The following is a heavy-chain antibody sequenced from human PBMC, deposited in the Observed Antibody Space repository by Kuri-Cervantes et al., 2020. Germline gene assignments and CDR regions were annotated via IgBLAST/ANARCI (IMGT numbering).Heavy chain of an antibody. CDR3: ATPGGRGYAIDWYFDL. Sequence: GGSLRLSCAASGFTFSSYAMHWVRQAPGKGLEWVAVISYDGSNKYYADSVKGRFTISRDNSKNTLYLQMNSLRAEDTAVYYCATPGGRGYAIDWYFDLWGRGTLVTVAS. J-gene: IGHJ2*01. CDR1: GFTFSSYA. CDR2: ISYDGSNK. D-gene: IGHD3-16*01. V-gene: IGHV3-30-3*01.